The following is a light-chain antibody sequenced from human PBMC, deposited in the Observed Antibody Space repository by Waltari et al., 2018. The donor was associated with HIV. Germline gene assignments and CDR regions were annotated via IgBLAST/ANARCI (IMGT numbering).Light chain of an antibody. J-gene: IGLJ2*01. Sequence: QSALTQPASVSGSPGQSIPISCTGTGSDVGTSLLVSWYQHHPGKAPTLIVYEGTKRPSGVSNRFSGSKSGNTASLTISGLQAEDEADYFCCSHSNAGPHVLFGGGTKLTVL. V-gene: IGLV2-23*01. CDR3: CSHSNAGPHVL. CDR1: GSDVGTSLL. CDR2: EGT.